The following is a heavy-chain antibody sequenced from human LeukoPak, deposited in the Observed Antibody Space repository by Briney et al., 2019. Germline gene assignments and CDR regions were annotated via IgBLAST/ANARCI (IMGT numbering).Heavy chain of an antibody. J-gene: IGHJ5*02. CDR3: ARHPIAVPGWFDP. D-gene: IGHD6-19*01. V-gene: IGHV5-51*01. Sequence: GASLQISCKGSGYSFTSYWIGWVRQMPGKGLEWMGIIYPGDSDTRYSPSFQGQVTISADKSISTAYLQWSSLKASDTAMYYCARHPIAVPGWFDPWGQGTLVTVSS. CDR1: GYSFTSYW. CDR2: IYPGDSDT.